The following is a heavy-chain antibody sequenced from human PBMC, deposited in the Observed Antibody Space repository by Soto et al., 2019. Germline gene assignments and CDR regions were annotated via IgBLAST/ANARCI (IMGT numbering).Heavy chain of an antibody. Sequence: PGGSLRLSCAASGFSFSRYWMYWLRQSPGKGLEWVSRISSDGATASLPDSVEGRFAVSRDNAKSEVFLQINSLRVDDTGVYFCARVKPDGFPTYFDHWGQGVLVTVSS. CDR1: GFSFSRYW. CDR3: ARVKPDGFPTYFDH. CDR2: ISSDGATA. V-gene: IGHV3-74*01. D-gene: IGHD2-21*01. J-gene: IGHJ4*02.